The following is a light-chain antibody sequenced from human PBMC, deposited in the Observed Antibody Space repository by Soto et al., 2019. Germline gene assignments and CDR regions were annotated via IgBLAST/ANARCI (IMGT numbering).Light chain of an antibody. Sequence: EIVMTQSPATLSVSPGERATLSCRASQSVSSNLAWYQQKPGQAPRLLIYGASTRATGIPARFSGSGSGTEFTLTISSLQSEDVAVYYCQQQNNWPPYTFGQGTKLEI. J-gene: IGKJ2*01. V-gene: IGKV3-15*01. CDR2: GAS. CDR1: QSVSSN. CDR3: QQQNNWPPYT.